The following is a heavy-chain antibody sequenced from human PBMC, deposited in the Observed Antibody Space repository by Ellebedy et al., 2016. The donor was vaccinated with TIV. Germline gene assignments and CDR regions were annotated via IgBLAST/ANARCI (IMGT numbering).Heavy chain of an antibody. CDR2: IYPIDSEI. D-gene: IGHD3-3*01. V-gene: IGHV5-51*01. Sequence: PGGSLRLSCKGSGFNFNSYWIVWMRQMPGKGLEWMGIIYPIDSEIRYSPSFQGQVTISADKSISTAYLQWTSLKPSDTAMYYCARLPMINGYYAPSGYHYGMDVWGQGTTVTVSS. CDR1: GFNFNSYW. J-gene: IGHJ6*02. CDR3: ARLPMINGYYAPSGYHYGMDV.